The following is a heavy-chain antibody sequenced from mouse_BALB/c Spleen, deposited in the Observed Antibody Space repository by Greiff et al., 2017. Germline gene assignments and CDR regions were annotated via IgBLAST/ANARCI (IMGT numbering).Heavy chain of an antibody. CDR1: GYTFTDYN. CDR3: ARGGIYYDYDEAMDY. V-gene: IGHV1S29*02. D-gene: IGHD2-4*01. Sequence: VQLQQSGPELVKPGASVKISCKASGYTFTDYNMHWVKQSHGKSLEWIGYIYPYNGGTGYNQKFKSKATLTVDNSSSTAYMELRSLTSEDSAVYYCARGGIYYDYDEAMDYWGQGTSVTVSS. CDR2: IYPYNGGT. J-gene: IGHJ4*01.